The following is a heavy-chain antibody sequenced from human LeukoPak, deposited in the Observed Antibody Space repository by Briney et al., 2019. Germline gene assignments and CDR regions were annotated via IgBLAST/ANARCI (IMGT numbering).Heavy chain of an antibody. Sequence: PSETLSLTCTVSGGSIISISYYWGWIRQPPGKGLEWIGSIYYSGSTYYNPSLKSRVTISVDTPKNQFSLKLSSVTATDTAVYYCASLTRIAAAGSYFDYWGQGTLVTVSS. CDR1: GGSIISISYY. V-gene: IGHV4-39*01. CDR2: IYYSGST. J-gene: IGHJ4*02. CDR3: ASLTRIAAAGSYFDY. D-gene: IGHD6-13*01.